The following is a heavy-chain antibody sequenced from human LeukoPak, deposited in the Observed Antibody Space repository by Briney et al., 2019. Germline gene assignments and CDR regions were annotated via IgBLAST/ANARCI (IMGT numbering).Heavy chain of an antibody. CDR1: GFTFSSYW. Sequence: GGSLRLSCAASGFTFSSYWMHWVRQAPGKGLAWVSRINSDGSSTSYADSVKGRFTISRDNAKNTLYLQMNSLRAEDTAVYYCARDSADSNGLYWGQGTLVTVSS. D-gene: IGHD4-11*01. V-gene: IGHV3-74*01. CDR3: ARDSADSNGLY. CDR2: INSDGSST. J-gene: IGHJ4*02.